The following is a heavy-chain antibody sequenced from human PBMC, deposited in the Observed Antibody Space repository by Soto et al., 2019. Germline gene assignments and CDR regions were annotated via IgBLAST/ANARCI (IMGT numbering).Heavy chain of an antibody. CDR3: ATMVVNAIRHAFDI. CDR1: GYSISSGYY. Sequence: PSETLSLTCAVSGYSISSGYYWGWIRQPPGKGLEWIGSIYHSGSTYYNPSLKSRVTISVDTSKNHFSLTLSAVTAADKAVYYCATMVVNAIRHAFDIWGQGTMGT. CDR2: IYHSGST. J-gene: IGHJ3*02. V-gene: IGHV4-38-2*01. D-gene: IGHD2-8*02.